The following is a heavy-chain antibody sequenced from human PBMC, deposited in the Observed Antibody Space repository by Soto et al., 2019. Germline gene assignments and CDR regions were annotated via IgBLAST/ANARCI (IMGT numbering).Heavy chain of an antibody. Sequence: HGESLKISCKGSGYTFTTYWIGWVRQMPGKGLEWMGIIYPGDSDTRYSPSFQGQVTISADKSITTAYLQWSSLKASDSAMYYCVRSPDGSAFMDVWGQGTTVTVSS. CDR3: VRSPDGSAFMDV. J-gene: IGHJ6*02. CDR1: GYTFTTYW. V-gene: IGHV5-51*01. CDR2: IYPGDSDT. D-gene: IGHD3-10*01.